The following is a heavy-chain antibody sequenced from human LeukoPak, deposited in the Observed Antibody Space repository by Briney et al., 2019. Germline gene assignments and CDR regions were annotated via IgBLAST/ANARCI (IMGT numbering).Heavy chain of an antibody. CDR3: ARDRAGVAEN. Sequence: PGGPLRLSCAASGFTFSTYAMHWVRQAPGKGLEYVSSITSNGGDTYYASSVKGRFTISRDNSKNTLYLQVGSLRTEDMAVYYCARDRAGVAENWGQGTLVTVSS. D-gene: IGHD2-8*01. J-gene: IGHJ4*02. V-gene: IGHV3-64*01. CDR2: ITSNGGDT. CDR1: GFTFSTYA.